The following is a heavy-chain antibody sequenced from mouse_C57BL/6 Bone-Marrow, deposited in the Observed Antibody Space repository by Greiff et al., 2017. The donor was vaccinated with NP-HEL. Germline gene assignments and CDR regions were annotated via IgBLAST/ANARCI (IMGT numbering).Heavy chain of an antibody. CDR2: IYPGGGYT. D-gene: IGHD1-1*01. CDR3: AREGGSSSYYAMDY. V-gene: IGHV1-63*01. Sequence: VQLVESGAELVRPGTSVKMSCKASGYTFTNYWIGWAKQRPGHGLEWIGDIYPGGGYTNYNEKFKGKATLTADKSSSTAYMQFSSLTSEDSAIYYCAREGGSSSYYAMDYWGQGTSVTVSS. J-gene: IGHJ4*01. CDR1: GYTFTNYW.